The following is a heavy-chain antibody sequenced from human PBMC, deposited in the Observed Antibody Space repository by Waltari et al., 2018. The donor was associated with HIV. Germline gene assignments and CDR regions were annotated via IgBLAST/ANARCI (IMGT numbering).Heavy chain of an antibody. D-gene: IGHD4-17*01. J-gene: IGHJ4*02. V-gene: IGHV3-30*18. Sequence: QVQLVASGGGVVHPGRSLRLPCAASGFPFSGYDMHWVRQAPGKGLEWVAVISYDGGNKYYADSVKGRFTISRDNSKNTLYLQMNSLRAEDTAVYYCAKVKPDYGDYLYYFDYWGQGTLATVSS. CDR1: GFPFSGYD. CDR2: ISYDGGNK. CDR3: AKVKPDYGDYLYYFDY.